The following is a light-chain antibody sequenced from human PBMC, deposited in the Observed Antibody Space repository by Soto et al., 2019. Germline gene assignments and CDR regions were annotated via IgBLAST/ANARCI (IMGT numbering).Light chain of an antibody. J-gene: IGKJ5*01. Sequence: IQMTQSPSSLSASVRDRVTITCRASQSITTYLNWYQQTSGEAPKLLIYAASTLQSGVPSRFSGSRSGTDFTLTISSLQPEDFATYYFQQSYTAPRTFGRGTRLEIK. CDR3: QQSYTAPRT. CDR2: AAS. V-gene: IGKV1-39*01. CDR1: QSITTY.